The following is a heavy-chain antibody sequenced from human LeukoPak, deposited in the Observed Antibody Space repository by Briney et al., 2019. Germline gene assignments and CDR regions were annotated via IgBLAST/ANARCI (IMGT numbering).Heavy chain of an antibody. CDR1: GHTFTGYY. CDR2: INPNNGGT. Sequence: GASVKVSCKESGHTFTGYYIHWLRQAPGEGLEWMGWINPNNGGTNYAQRFQGRVTMTRDTSISTAYMEMSRLSFDDTAVYYCASVPSLGTTHPYFDYWGQGTLVTVSS. CDR3: ASVPSLGTTHPYFDY. D-gene: IGHD2-15*01. J-gene: IGHJ4*02. V-gene: IGHV1-2*02.